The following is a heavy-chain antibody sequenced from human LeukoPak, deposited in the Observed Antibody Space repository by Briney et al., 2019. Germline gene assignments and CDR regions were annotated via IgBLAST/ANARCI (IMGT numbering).Heavy chain of an antibody. CDR1: GYTFTSYG. CDR2: ISAYNGNT. J-gene: IGHJ4*02. Sequence: ASVKVSCKASGYTFTSYGISWVRQAPGQGLEGMGWISAYNGNTNYAQKLQGRVTMTTDTSTSTAYMELRSLRSDDTAVYYCARVFTISSGWYRSFDYWGQGTLVTVSS. D-gene: IGHD6-19*01. CDR3: ARVFTISSGWYRSFDY. V-gene: IGHV1-18*01.